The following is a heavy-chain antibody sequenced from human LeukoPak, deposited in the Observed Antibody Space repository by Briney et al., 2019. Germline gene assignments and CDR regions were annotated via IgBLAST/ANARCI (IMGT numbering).Heavy chain of an antibody. CDR2: IYYSGST. D-gene: IGHD5-12*01. CDR3: ARQGDSGYDLGQLDY. V-gene: IGHV4-59*08. J-gene: IGHJ4*02. CDR1: GGSISSYY. Sequence: SETLSLTCTVSGGSISSYYWSWIRQPPGKGLEWIGYIYYSGSTNYNPSLKSRVTISVDTSKNQFSLKLSSVTAADTAVYYCARQGDSGYDLGQLDYWGQGTLVTVSS.